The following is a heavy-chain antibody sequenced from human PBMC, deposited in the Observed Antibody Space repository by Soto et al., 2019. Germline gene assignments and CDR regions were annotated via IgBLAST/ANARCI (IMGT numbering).Heavy chain of an antibody. V-gene: IGHV4-34*01. CDR2: INDSGST. J-gene: IGHJ4*02. CDR3: QGGDF. Sequence: SETLSLTCAVSGGSFRGYFWGWIRQSPDKGLEWIGEINDSGSTYYNPSFKSRLTISVDTSKSQISLTLTSVTAADSAVYYCQGGDFWGQGTRVTVSS. D-gene: IGHD3-16*01. CDR1: GGSFRGYF.